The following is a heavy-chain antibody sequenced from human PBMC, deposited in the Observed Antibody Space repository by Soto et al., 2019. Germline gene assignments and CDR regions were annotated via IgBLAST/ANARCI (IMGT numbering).Heavy chain of an antibody. J-gene: IGHJ4*02. D-gene: IGHD3-22*01. V-gene: IGHV1-69*13. Sequence: SXKVSYKASGGTXNRNTIGLVRQAPGQGLEWMGGIIPIFGTANYAQKFQVRVTITADESTSTAYMELSRLRSEDTAVYYCARQFHYDSSGYYYDYWGQGTLVTVSS. CDR3: ARQFHYDSSGYYYDY. CDR2: IIPIFGTA. CDR1: GGTXNRNT.